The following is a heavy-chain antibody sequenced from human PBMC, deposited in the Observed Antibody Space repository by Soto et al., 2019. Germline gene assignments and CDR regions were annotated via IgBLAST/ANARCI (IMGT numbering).Heavy chain of an antibody. CDR3: ASDNGGYSYGLLDY. CDR1: GYTFTSYG. D-gene: IGHD5-18*01. J-gene: IGHJ4*02. V-gene: IGHV1-18*01. Sequence: QVQLVQSGAEVKKPGASVKVSCKASGYTFTSYGISWVRQAPGQGLEWMGWISAYNGNTNYAQKLQGRVTMTTDTSTRTAYMELRRLRSDDTAVYCCASDNGGYSYGLLDYWGQGTLVTVSS. CDR2: ISAYNGNT.